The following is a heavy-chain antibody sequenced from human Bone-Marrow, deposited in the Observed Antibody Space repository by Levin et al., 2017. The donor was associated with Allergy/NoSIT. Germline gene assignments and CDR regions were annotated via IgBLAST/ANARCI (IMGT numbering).Heavy chain of an antibody. CDR1: GFSFSNYA. Sequence: PGGSLRLSCAASGFSFSNYAIHWVRQAPGKGLEWVAVISYDGVNKFYADSVKGRFAISRDNSKNTLYLQMNSLRAEDTAVFYCARDLGGGRGASDLWGQGTTVTVSS. CDR2: ISYDGVNK. V-gene: IGHV3-30*09. J-gene: IGHJ3*01. D-gene: IGHD3-16*01. CDR3: ARDLGGGRGASDL.